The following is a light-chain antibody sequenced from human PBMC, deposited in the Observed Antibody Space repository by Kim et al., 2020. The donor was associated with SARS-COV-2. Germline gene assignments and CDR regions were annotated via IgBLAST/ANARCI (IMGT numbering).Light chain of an antibody. J-gene: IGKJ5*01. CDR3: LQHNTYPIT. CDR2: GAS. Sequence: ASVGDKVTIPCRASQDIRNDLGWYQQSPGRAPKRLIYGASSLQSGVPSRFSGSGSGTEFTLTISRLQPEDFATYFCLQHNTYPITFGQGTRLEIK. CDR1: QDIRND. V-gene: IGKV1-17*01.